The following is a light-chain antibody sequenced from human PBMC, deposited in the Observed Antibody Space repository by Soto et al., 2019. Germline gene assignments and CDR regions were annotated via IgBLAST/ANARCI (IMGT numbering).Light chain of an antibody. CDR3: QQYNRYST. CDR1: QSISSW. J-gene: IGKJ1*01. CDR2: KAS. Sequence: DIQMTQSASTLSASVGDRVTITCRASQSISSWLAWYQQRPGKAPKLLIHKASNLESGVPSRFSGSGSGTEFTLTISSLQPDDSATYYCQQYNRYSTFGQGTK. V-gene: IGKV1-5*03.